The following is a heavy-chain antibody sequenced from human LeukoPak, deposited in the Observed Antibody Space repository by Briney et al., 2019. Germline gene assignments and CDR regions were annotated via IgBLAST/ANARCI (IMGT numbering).Heavy chain of an antibody. Sequence: GGSLRLSCAASGFTFSSYSMNWVRQAPGKGLEWVSYISSSSSTIYYADSVKGRFTISRDYAKNSLYLQMNSLRAEDTAVYYCARADSSGSFDYWGQGTLVTVSS. CDR1: GFTFSSYS. CDR2: ISSSSSTI. D-gene: IGHD6-19*01. J-gene: IGHJ4*02. V-gene: IGHV3-48*01. CDR3: ARADSSGSFDY.